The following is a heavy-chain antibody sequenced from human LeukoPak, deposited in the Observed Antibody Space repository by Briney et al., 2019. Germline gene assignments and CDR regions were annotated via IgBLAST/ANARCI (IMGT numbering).Heavy chain of an antibody. D-gene: IGHD3-9*01. V-gene: IGHV3-23*01. CDR2: ISVGSDVI. CDR1: GGSISSGGYY. Sequence: ETLSLTCTVSGGSISSGGYYWSWVRQAPGKGLEWVSAISVGSDVIYYADSVKGRFAISRDNSKHTVYLQMDSLRAVDTAVYYCAKSHVSTATGTGRYFDYWGQGTLVTVSS. J-gene: IGHJ4*02. CDR3: AKSHVSTATGTGRYFDY.